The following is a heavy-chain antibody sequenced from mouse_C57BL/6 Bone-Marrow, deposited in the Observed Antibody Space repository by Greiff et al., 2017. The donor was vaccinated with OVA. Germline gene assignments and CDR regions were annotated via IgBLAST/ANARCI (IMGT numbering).Heavy chain of an antibody. V-gene: IGHV10-3*01. D-gene: IGHD2-4*01. Sequence: EVKLQESGGGLVQPKGSLKLSCAASGFTFNTYAMHWVRQAPGKGLEWVARIRSKSSNYATYYADSGKDRFTISRDDSQSMLYLQMNNLKTEDTAMYYCVRDLGLPSYYEYDVGFAYWGQGTLVTVSA. CDR1: GFTFNTYA. CDR2: IRSKSSNYAT. CDR3: VRDLGLPSYYEYDVGFAY. J-gene: IGHJ3*01.